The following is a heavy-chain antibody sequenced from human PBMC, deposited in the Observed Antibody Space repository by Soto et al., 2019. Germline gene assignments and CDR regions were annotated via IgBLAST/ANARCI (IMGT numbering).Heavy chain of an antibody. J-gene: IGHJ4*02. CDR3: ARVIFGVVIPPYYFDY. Sequence: PSETLSLTCAVYGGSFSGYYWSWIRQPPGKGLEWIGEINHSGSTNYNPSLKSRVTISVDTSKNQFSLKLSSVTAADTAVYYCARVIFGVVIPPYYFDYWGQGTLVTVSS. CDR1: GGSFSGYY. D-gene: IGHD3-3*01. CDR2: INHSGST. V-gene: IGHV4-34*01.